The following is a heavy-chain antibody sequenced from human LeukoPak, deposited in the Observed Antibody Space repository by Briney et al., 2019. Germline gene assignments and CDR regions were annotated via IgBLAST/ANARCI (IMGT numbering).Heavy chain of an antibody. CDR3: ARIAVSSGWGYFDY. CDR1: GDSISSYY. J-gene: IGHJ4*02. Sequence: PSETLSLTCTVSGDSISSYYWSWIRQPPGKGLEWIGYIYYSGSTNYNPSLKSRVTISLDTSKNQFSLKLSSVTAADTAVYYCARIAVSSGWGYFDYWGQGTLVTASS. D-gene: IGHD6-19*01. CDR2: IYYSGST. V-gene: IGHV4-59*01.